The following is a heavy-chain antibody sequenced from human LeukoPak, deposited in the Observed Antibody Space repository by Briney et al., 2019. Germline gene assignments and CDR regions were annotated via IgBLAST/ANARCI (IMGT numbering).Heavy chain of an antibody. D-gene: IGHD2-2*01. CDR3: ARGDHCSTTTCYSYYYGMDV. CDR2: ISVYNGNT. CDR1: GYTFSDYG. J-gene: IGHJ6*02. Sequence: ASVKVSCKASGYTFSDYGINWVRQAPGQGLEWMGRISVYNGNTKYPQKSQGRVTMTTDTSSNTAYMELTSLRSDDTAVYYCARGDHCSTTTCYSYYYGMDVWGQGTTVTVSS. V-gene: IGHV1-18*01.